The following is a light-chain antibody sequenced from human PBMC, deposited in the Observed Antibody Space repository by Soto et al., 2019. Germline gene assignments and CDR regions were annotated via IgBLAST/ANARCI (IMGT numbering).Light chain of an antibody. Sequence: DIHMTQSPSSLSAFVGDRVTITCRAGQTISNYVNWYQQKPGKAPKVLIYAASTLQSGVPSRFSGSGSGADFTLTISSLQPEDVATYYCQQYDNLPLTFGGGTKV. CDR1: QTISNY. CDR2: AAS. CDR3: QQYDNLPLT. J-gene: IGKJ4*01. V-gene: IGKV1-39*01.